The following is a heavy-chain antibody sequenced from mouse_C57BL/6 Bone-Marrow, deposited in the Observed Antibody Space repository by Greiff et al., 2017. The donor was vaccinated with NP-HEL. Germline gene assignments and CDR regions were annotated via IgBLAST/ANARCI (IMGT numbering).Heavy chain of an antibody. CDR2: IDPSDSYT. CDR3: ARERGSTPFAY. CDR1: GYTFTSYW. D-gene: IGHD6-1*01. J-gene: IGHJ3*01. V-gene: IGHV1-69*01. Sequence: QVQLKQSGAELVMPGASVKLSCKASGYTFTSYWMHWVKQRPGQGLEWIGEIDPSDSYTNYNQKFKGKSTLTVDKSSSTAYMQLSSLTSEDSAVYYCARERGSTPFAYWGQGTLVTVSA.